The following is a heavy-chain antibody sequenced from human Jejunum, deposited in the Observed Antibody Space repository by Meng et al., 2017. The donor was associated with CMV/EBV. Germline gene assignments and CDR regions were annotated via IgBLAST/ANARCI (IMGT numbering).Heavy chain of an antibody. Sequence: QARLQGAGLGQGTPPEPLSLTCTVCGGSLSNYYWGRIRQPAGKGLEYIGRIYSSGTTKYNPSLNSRVTMSVDTSKNQFSLKVRSVTAAETAVYLCARHEVVGTAIFDYWGQGTLVTVSS. D-gene: IGHD6-19*01. CDR1: GGSLSNYY. J-gene: IGHJ4*02. CDR3: ARHEVVGTAIFDY. V-gene: IGHV4-4*07. CDR2: IYSSGTT.